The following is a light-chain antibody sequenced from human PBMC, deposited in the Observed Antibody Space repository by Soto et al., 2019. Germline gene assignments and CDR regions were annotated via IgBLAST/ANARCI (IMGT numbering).Light chain of an antibody. J-gene: IGLJ1*01. CDR1: SSDVGAYIY. CDR2: DIT. V-gene: IGLV2-14*01. CDR3: VSFTTSSSCV. Sequence: QSVLTQPASVSGSPGQSITISCTGTSSDVGAYIYVSWYQQHPGKAPKLMIYDITNRPSGVSNRFSGSKSGNTASLTISGLQAEDEADYYCVSFTTSSSCVFGTGTKVTVL.